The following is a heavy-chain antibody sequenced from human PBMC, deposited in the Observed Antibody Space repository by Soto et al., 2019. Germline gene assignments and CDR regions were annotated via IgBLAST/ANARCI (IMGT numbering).Heavy chain of an antibody. D-gene: IGHD6-13*01. CDR3: AGDNRSSWKLNYYYYYGMDL. J-gene: IGHJ6*02. Sequence: VKVSCTASAGTFRSYAISGVRQAPGQGLEWMGGIIPIFGTANYAQKFQGRVTITADKSTSTAYMELSSLRSEDTAVYYCAGDNRSSWKLNYYYYYGMDLWGQGTRLTV. CDR2: IIPIFGTA. CDR1: AGTFRSYA. V-gene: IGHV1-69*13.